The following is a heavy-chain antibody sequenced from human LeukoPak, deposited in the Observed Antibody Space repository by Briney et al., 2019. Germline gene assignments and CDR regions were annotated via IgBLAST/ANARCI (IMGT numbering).Heavy chain of an antibody. Sequence: GGSLRLSCAASGFTFSSYSMNWVRQAPGKGLEWVSSISSSSSYIYYADSVKGRFTISRDNAKNSLYLQMNSLRAEDTAVYYCARDGGDIVVVPAAIPRYYYYYMDVWGKGTTVTVSS. CDR3: ARDGGDIVVVPAAIPRYYYYYMDV. CDR2: ISSSSSYI. D-gene: IGHD2-2*02. V-gene: IGHV3-21*01. CDR1: GFTFSSYS. J-gene: IGHJ6*03.